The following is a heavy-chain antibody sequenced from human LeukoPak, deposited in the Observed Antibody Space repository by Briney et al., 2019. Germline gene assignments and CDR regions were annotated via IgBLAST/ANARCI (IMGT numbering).Heavy chain of an antibody. Sequence: PGGSLRLSCAASGFTFSSYGMHWVRPAPGKGLEWVAVIWYDGSNKYYADSVKGRFTISRDNSKNTLYLQMNSLRAEDTAVYYCARVQGLESSSWYGGTDYWGQGTLVTVSS. D-gene: IGHD6-13*01. CDR2: IWYDGSNK. J-gene: IGHJ4*02. CDR1: GFTFSSYG. V-gene: IGHV3-33*01. CDR3: ARVQGLESSSWYGGTDY.